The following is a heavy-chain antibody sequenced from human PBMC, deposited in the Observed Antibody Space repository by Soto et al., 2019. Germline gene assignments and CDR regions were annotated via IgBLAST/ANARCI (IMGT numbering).Heavy chain of an antibody. J-gene: IGHJ4*02. CDR3: AKLRRHDYIWGMNRGHYFDY. D-gene: IGHD3-16*01. Sequence: EVQLLESGGGLVQPGGSLRLSCAASGFTFSSYAMNWVRQAPGKGLEWVSSISGSGGSSYYAGSVKGRFSILRDNSKNTVYLQMNSLRAEDTAVYYWAKLRRHDYIWGMNRGHYFDYWGQGTLVTVSS. CDR2: ISGSGGSS. CDR1: GFTFSSYA. V-gene: IGHV3-23*01.